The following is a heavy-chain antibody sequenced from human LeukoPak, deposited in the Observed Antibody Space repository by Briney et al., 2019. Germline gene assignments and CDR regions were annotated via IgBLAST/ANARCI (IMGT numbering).Heavy chain of an antibody. CDR1: GGSISSSSYY. CDR3: ASIVVVPAAAPVDFDC. J-gene: IGHJ4*02. V-gene: IGHV4-39*01. Sequence: SETLSLTCTVSGGSISSSSYYWGWTRQPPGKGLEWIGSIYYSGSTYYNPSLKSRVTISVDTSKNQFSLKLSSVTAADTAVYYCASIVVVPAAAPVDFDCWGQGTLVTVSS. CDR2: IYYSGST. D-gene: IGHD2-2*01.